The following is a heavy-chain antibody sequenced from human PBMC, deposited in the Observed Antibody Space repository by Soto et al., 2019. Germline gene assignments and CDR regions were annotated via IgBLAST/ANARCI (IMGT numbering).Heavy chain of an antibody. Sequence: ASETLSLTCTVSGGSISSGGYYWSWIRQHPGKGLEWIGYIYYSGSTYYNPSLKSRVTISVDTSKNQFSLKLSSVTAADTAVYYCASDRSSGWDQGYGMDVWGQGTTVTVSS. V-gene: IGHV4-31*03. CDR2: IYYSGST. D-gene: IGHD6-19*01. CDR1: GGSISSGGYY. CDR3: ASDRSSGWDQGYGMDV. J-gene: IGHJ6*02.